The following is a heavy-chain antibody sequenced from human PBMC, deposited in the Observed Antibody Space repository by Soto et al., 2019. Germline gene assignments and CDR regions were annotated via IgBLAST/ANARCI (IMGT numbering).Heavy chain of an antibody. D-gene: IGHD2-2*01. V-gene: IGHV1-69*01. CDR3: ARSDIVVVPAAMEGYYYYGMDV. CDR2: LIPIFGTA. Sequence: QVQLVQSGAEVKKPGSSVKVSCKASGGTFSSYAISWVRQAPGQGLEWMGGLIPIFGTANYAQKFQGRVTITADESKSTAYRQLSSLRSEDTAVYYCARSDIVVVPAAMEGYYYYGMDVWGQGTTVTVAS. J-gene: IGHJ6*02. CDR1: GGTFSSYA.